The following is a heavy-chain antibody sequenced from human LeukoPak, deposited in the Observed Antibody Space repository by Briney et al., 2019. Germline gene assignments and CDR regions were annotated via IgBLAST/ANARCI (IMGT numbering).Heavy chain of an antibody. V-gene: IGHV4-34*01. D-gene: IGHD1-26*01. CDR1: GGSFSGYY. J-gene: IGHJ4*02. CDR2: INHSGST. CDR3: ARDSGSYRFDY. Sequence: SETLSLTCAVYGGSFSGYYWSWIRQPPGKGLEWIGEINHSGSTNYNPSPKSRVTISVDTSKNQFSLKLTSVTAADTGVYYCARDSGSYRFDYWGQGTLVTVSS.